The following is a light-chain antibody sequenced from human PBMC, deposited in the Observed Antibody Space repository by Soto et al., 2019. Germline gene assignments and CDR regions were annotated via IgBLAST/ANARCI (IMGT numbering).Light chain of an antibody. CDR2: LNSDGSH. CDR3: QTWGSGIVV. CDR1: SGHSNYA. J-gene: IGLJ2*01. Sequence: QSVLTQSPSASASLGASFKLTCTLSSGHSNYAIAWHQQQSEKGPRYLMKLNSDGSHSKGDGIPDRFSGSSSGAERYLTISSLQSEDEADYYCQTWGSGIVVFGGGTKLTVL. V-gene: IGLV4-69*01.